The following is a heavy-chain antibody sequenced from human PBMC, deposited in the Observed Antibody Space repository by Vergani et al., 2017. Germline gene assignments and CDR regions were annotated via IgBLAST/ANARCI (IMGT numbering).Heavy chain of an antibody. CDR1: GGTFSSYA. V-gene: IGHV1-69*01. CDR2: IIPIFGTA. J-gene: IGHJ4*02. CDR3: AREGGLRRMIVVVITGGPDY. D-gene: IGHD3-22*01. Sequence: QVQLVQSGAEVKKPGSSVKVSCKASGGTFSSYAISWVRQAPGQGLEWMGGIIPIFGTANYAQKFQGRVTITADESTSTAYMELSSLRSEDTAVYYCAREGGLRRMIVVVITGGPDYGGQGTLVTVS.